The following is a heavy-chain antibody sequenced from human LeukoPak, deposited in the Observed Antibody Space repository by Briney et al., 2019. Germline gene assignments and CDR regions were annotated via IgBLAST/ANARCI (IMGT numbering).Heavy chain of an antibody. Sequence: SETLSLTCAVYGGSFSSYYWSWIRQPPGKGLEWIGEINHSGSTNYNPSLKSRVTISVDTSKNQFSLKLNSVTAADTAVYYCARVGGRYCSGGSCFLDYWGQGTLVTVSS. CDR3: ARVGGRYCSGGSCFLDY. D-gene: IGHD2-15*01. CDR1: GGSFSSYY. J-gene: IGHJ4*02. CDR2: INHSGST. V-gene: IGHV4-34*01.